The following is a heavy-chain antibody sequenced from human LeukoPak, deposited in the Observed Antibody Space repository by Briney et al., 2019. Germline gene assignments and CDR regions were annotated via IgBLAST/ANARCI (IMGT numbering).Heavy chain of an antibody. J-gene: IGHJ6*02. V-gene: IGHV3-30-3*01. Sequence: GRSLRLSCAASGFTFSSYAMHRVRQAPGKGLEWVAVISYDGSNKYYADSVKGRFTISRDNSKNTLYLQMNSLRAEDTAVYYCAREYCSSTSCYQQYYYGMDVWGQGTTVTVSS. CDR2: ISYDGSNK. CDR1: GFTFSSYA. D-gene: IGHD2-2*01. CDR3: AREYCSSTSCYQQYYYGMDV.